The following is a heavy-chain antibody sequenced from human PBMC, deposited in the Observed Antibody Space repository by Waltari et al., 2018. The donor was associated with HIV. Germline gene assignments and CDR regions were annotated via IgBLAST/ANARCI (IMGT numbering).Heavy chain of an antibody. V-gene: IGHV3-30-3*01. CDR1: GFIFSDYA. CDR2: ISKDANRQ. CDR3: TRENPYTNSWPFGY. J-gene: IGHJ4*02. D-gene: IGHD2-8*01. Sequence: QVQLVESGGGVVQPGRSLSLSCAASGFIFSDYALHWVRQAPGEGVECVALISKDANRQQDTVSGKVRFTISRDYYENTLYLQMNSLRPDDTAVYYCTRENPYTNSWPFGYWGQGTLVTVSS.